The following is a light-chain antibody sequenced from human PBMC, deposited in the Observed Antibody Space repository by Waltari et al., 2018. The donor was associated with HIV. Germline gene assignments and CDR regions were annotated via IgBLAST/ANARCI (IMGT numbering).Light chain of an antibody. J-gene: IGLJ3*02. CDR1: SSDVGGYHY. CDR3: CSYAGDYTFR. V-gene: IGLV2-11*02. Sequence: QSALTQPRSVSGSPGQSVTISCTGTSSDVGGYHYVPWYQQHPGKAPKLMIYDVSKRPSGVPDRFSGSKSGNTASLTISGLQAEDEADFYCCSYAGDYTFRFGGGTKLTVL. CDR2: DVS.